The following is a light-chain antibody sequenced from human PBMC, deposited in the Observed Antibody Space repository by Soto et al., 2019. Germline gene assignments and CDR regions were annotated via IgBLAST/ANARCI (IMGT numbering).Light chain of an antibody. CDR2: LTS. CDR1: QALNTR. J-gene: IGKJ1*01. CDR3: HQRQSWPRT. Sequence: EILLTQSPATLSAFPGDRVTLSCRASQALNTRLAWYQHKPGQAPRLLIYLTSNRAAGVPARFSAWGSETDFTLTISDVEPEDFAVYYCHQRQSWPRTFGQGTKVEIK. V-gene: IGKV3-11*01.